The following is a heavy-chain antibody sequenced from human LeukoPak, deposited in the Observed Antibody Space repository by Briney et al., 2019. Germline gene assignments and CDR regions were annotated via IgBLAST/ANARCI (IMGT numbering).Heavy chain of an antibody. CDR1: GFTFSSYS. CDR3: ARDGSVCSGGSCYSSYYYMDV. CDR2: ISSSSSYI. J-gene: IGHJ6*03. D-gene: IGHD2-15*01. V-gene: IGHV3-21*01. Sequence: GGPLRLSCAASGFTFSSYSMNWVRQAPGKGLEWVSSISSSSSYIYYADSVKGRFTISRDNAKNSLYLQMNSLRAEDTAVYYCARDGSVCSGGSCYSSYYYMDVWGKGTTVTVSS.